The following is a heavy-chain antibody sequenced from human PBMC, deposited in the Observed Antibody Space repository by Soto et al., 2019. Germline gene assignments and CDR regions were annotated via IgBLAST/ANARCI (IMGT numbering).Heavy chain of an antibody. D-gene: IGHD4-17*01. CDR3: VKPRSTVQIPPT. CDR1: GFTFSMFS. Sequence: GGSLRLSCSASGFTFSMFSMHWVRQAPGKGLEYVSGISSNGDSTYYADSVKGRFTISRDNSKNTLYLQMGSLRAVDTAVYYCVKPRSTVQIPPTWGQGTLVTVSS. CDR2: ISSNGDST. V-gene: IGHV3-64D*06. J-gene: IGHJ5*02.